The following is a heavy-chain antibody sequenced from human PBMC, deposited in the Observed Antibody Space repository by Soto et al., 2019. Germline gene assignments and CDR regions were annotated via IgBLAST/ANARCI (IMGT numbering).Heavy chain of an antibody. CDR1: GFSLTTSGVG. Sequence: QITLKESGPTLVKPTQTLTLTCTFSGFSLTTSGVGVGWIRQPPGKALEYLALIYWDDDKRYSPSLSNRLSVTKDTSKNPVVLTITIIDPADTATSYSAHRLEYSGNWEVGWFAPWGQGTLVTVSS. J-gene: IGHJ5*02. V-gene: IGHV2-5*02. CDR3: AHRLEYSGNWEVGWFAP. D-gene: IGHD1-26*01. CDR2: IYWDDDK.